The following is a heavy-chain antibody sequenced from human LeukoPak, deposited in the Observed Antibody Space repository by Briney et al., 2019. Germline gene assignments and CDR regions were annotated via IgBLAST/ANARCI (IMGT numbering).Heavy chain of an antibody. V-gene: IGHV4-39*01. CDR3: ARGEQYGSGTVQFDY. CDR1: GGSISSSSYY. CDR2: IYYSGST. Sequence: PSETLSLTCTVSGGSISSSSYYWGWIRQPPGKGLEWIGSIYYSGSTYYNPSLKSRVTISVDTSKNQFSLKLSSVTAADTAVYYCARGEQYGSGTVQFDYWGQGTLVTVSS. D-gene: IGHD3-10*01. J-gene: IGHJ4*02.